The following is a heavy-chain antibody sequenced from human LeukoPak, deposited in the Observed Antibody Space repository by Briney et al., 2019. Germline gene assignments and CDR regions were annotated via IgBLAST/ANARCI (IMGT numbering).Heavy chain of an antibody. CDR1: GGSFSGYY. Sequence: SETLSLTCAVYGGSFSGYYWSWIRQPPGKGLEWIGEINHSGSTNYNPSLKSRVPISEDTSKNQFSLRLSSMTAADTALYYCARGCQGYYDSSGYYLLDYWGQGTMLTVSS. J-gene: IGHJ4*02. CDR2: INHSGST. V-gene: IGHV4-34*01. D-gene: IGHD3-22*01. CDR3: ARGCQGYYDSSGYYLLDY.